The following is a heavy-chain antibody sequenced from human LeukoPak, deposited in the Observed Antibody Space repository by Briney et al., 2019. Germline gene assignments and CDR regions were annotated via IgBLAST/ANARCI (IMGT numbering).Heavy chain of an antibody. CDR3: ARGSYDRGNYYFDY. CDR1: GGSISSGGYS. Sequence: SQTLSLTCAVSGGSISSGGYSWSWIRQPPGKGLEWIGYIYYSGSTYYNPSLKSRVTISVDTSKNQFSLKLSSVTAADTAVYYCARGSYDRGNYYFDYWGQGTLVTVSS. V-gene: IGHV4-30-4*07. CDR2: IYYSGST. D-gene: IGHD3-22*01. J-gene: IGHJ4*02.